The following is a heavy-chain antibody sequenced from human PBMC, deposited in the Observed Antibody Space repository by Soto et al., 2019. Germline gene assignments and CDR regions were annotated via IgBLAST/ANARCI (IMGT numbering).Heavy chain of an antibody. V-gene: IGHV1-18*01. CDR2: ISTYSGET. CDR1: GYTFFTYD. J-gene: IGHJ5*02. D-gene: IGHD5-12*01. Sequence: QVHLVQSGVEVKTPGASVKVSCQASGYTFFTYDISWVRQAPGQGLEWMGWISTYSGETKYAQKFQGRVTMTTVTSATIAYLELRSLRSHAPAVYYCARHHGPTTSENWFDPWGQGTLVTVSS. CDR3: ARHHGPTTSENWFDP.